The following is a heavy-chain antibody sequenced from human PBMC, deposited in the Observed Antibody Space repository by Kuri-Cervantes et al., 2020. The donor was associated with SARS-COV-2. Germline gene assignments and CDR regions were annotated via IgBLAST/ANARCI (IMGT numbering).Heavy chain of an antibody. CDR1: GGSISSSNW. V-gene: IGHV4-4*02. CDR3: ARSMEYSSSSAHFDS. D-gene: IGHD6-6*01. CDR2: TYHSGST. Sequence: GSLRLSCAVSGGSISSSNWWSWVRQPPGKGLEWIGETYHSGSTNYNPSLKSRVTISVDKSKNQFSLKLSSVTAADTAVYYCARSMEYSSSSAHFDSWGQGTLVTVSS. J-gene: IGHJ4*02.